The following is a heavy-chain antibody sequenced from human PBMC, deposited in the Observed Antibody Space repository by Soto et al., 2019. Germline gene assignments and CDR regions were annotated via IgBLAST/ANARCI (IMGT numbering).Heavy chain of an antibody. CDR3: ARSLHYGSGRILPNYYYYMDV. CDR2: IYYNGST. Sequence: SETLSLTCTVSGGSVSSGSYYWSWIRQPPGKGLEWIGYIYYNGSTNYNPSLKSRVTISVDTSKNQFSLKLSSVTAADTAVYYCARSLHYGSGRILPNYYYYMDVWGKGTTVTVSS. J-gene: IGHJ6*03. V-gene: IGHV4-61*01. D-gene: IGHD3-10*01. CDR1: GGSVSSGSYY.